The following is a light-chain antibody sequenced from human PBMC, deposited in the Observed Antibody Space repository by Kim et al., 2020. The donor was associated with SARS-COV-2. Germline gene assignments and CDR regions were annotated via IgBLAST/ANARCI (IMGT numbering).Light chain of an antibody. CDR1: QAIRNY. V-gene: IGKV1-17*03. CDR3: LQHNVYPLT. Sequence: ASVGDIVTITCRASQAIRNYLAWFQQKPGKGPKRLIYAASSLQSGVPSRFSGSGSGTEFTLTISSLQPEDFATYFCLQHNVYPLTFGGGTKVDIK. CDR2: AAS. J-gene: IGKJ4*01.